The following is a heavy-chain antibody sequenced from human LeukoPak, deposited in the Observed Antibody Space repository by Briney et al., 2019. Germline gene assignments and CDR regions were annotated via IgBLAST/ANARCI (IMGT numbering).Heavy chain of an antibody. V-gene: IGHV3-33*01. Sequence: PGGSLRLSCAASGFTFSTYGIHWVRQAPGKGLEWVAVIWYDGSNEYYADSVKGRFTISRDNSKNTLYLQMNSLRAEDTAVYYCARGLFNYDNSGLNYWGQGTRVTVSS. CDR3: ARGLFNYDNSGLNY. CDR1: GFTFSTYG. D-gene: IGHD3-22*01. J-gene: IGHJ4*02. CDR2: IWYDGSNE.